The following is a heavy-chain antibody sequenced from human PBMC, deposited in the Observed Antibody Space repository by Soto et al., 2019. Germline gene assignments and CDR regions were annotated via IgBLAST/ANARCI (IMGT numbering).Heavy chain of an antibody. D-gene: IGHD6-13*01. CDR2: MNPNSGNT. Sequence: QVQLVQSGAEVKKPGASVKVSCKASGYTFTSYDINWVGQATAQGLEWMGWMNPNSGNTGYAQKFQGRVTMSRNTSISPAYMDVSSLGSEDTAVYYCARIPAIAAAEDQEPIDYWGQGTLVTVSS. CDR3: ARIPAIAAAEDQEPIDY. J-gene: IGHJ4*02. V-gene: IGHV1-8*01. CDR1: GYTFTSYD.